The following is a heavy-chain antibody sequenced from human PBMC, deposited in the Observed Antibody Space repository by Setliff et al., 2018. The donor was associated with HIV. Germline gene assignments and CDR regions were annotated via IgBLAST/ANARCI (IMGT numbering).Heavy chain of an antibody. V-gene: IGHV1-24*01. CDR2: IDPEDGEI. D-gene: IGHD2-21*02. CDR1: EYTLTEVS. Sequence: ASVKVSCKVSEYTLTEVSRHWVRQAPGKGLEWMGGIDPEDGEIIYAQKFQGRLTMTEDTFRDTAYMELSSLRPEDTAVYYCASPTAIPHWGQGTLVTVSS. CDR3: ASPTAIPH. J-gene: IGHJ4*02.